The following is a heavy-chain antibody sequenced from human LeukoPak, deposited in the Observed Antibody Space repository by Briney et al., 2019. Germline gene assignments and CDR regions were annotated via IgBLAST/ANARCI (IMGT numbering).Heavy chain of an antibody. CDR1: GYTFSSYC. J-gene: IGHJ5*02. D-gene: IGHD6-13*01. Sequence: GASVKVSCKASGYTFSSYCITWVGQAPGPGLEGMGWISAYNGNTNYAQKLQRKDTMNTDTSTSKAYMELSSLSSDDRAVYYCSRGRPTTGIAAAGLGWFYPSGEESLFTVS. CDR2: ISAYNGNT. CDR3: SRGRPTTGIAAAGLGWFYP. V-gene: IGHV1-18*01.